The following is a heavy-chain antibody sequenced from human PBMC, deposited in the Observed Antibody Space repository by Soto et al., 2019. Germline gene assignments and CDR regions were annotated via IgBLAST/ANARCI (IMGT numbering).Heavy chain of an antibody. V-gene: IGHV3-33*02. J-gene: IGHJ3*02. CDR1: GFTFNTNG. D-gene: IGHD2-21*02. Sequence: GGSLRLSCATSGFTFNTNGMHRVRQAPGKGLEWVAFIWYDGSNQYYTDSVKGRFTISRDDSTNTLFLQMNSLRADDTGVYYCARVKGSPDCGGDCPSRAFAIWGQGTMVTVSS. CDR3: ARVKGSPDCGGDCPSRAFAI. CDR2: IWYDGSNQ.